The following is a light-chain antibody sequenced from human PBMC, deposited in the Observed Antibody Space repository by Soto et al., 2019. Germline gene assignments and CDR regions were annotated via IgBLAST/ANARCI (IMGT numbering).Light chain of an antibody. CDR3: QQYNSYPLT. CDR1: PSSSSW. V-gene: IGKV1-5*03. J-gene: IGKJ4*01. CDR2: KAS. Sequence: IQMTRSPSTLSASVGYRVTIACRASPSSSSWLAWYQQKPGKAPKLLIYKASSLESGVPSRFSGSGSGTDFTLTISSLQPEDFATYYCQQYNSYPLTFGGGTKVDIK.